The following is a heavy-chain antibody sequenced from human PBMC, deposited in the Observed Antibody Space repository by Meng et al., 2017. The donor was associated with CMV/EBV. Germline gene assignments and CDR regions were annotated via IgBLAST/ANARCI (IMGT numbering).Heavy chain of an antibody. CDR2: ISWDGRSK. V-gene: IGHV3-43*01. Sequence: GESLKISCAASGFTFDDYTMHWVRQAPGKSLEWVSLISWDGRSKYYADSVKGRFTISRDNSKNYLYLQMIRLRTEDTASYYCAKALSGRYYDAEIDYWGQGTLVTVSS. CDR1: GFTFDDYT. J-gene: IGHJ4*02. CDR3: AKALSGRYYDAEIDY. D-gene: IGHD1-26*01.